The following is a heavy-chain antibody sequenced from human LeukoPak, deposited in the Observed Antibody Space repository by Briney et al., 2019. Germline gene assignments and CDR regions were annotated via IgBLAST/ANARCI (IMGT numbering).Heavy chain of an antibody. V-gene: IGHV4-30-4*01. CDR3: ARGQTPYCGGDCDSKYADY. CDR1: GGSISSGDYY. Sequence: SETLSLTCTVSGGSISSGDYYWSWIRQPPGKGLEWIGYIYYSGSTYYNPSLKSRVTISVDTSKNQFSLKLSSVTAADTAVYYCARGQTPYCGGDCDSKYADYWGQGTLVTVSS. J-gene: IGHJ4*02. CDR2: IYYSGST. D-gene: IGHD2-21*02.